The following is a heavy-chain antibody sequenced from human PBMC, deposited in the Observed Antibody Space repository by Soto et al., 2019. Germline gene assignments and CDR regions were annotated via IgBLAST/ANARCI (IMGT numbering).Heavy chain of an antibody. CDR3: VNQVHDSSGFHYHGLGV. J-gene: IGHJ6*02. CDR1: GFTFDDYA. V-gene: IGHV3-9*01. Sequence: LGGSLRLSCAVSGFTFDDYAMHWVRQAPGKGLEWVSGISWNSDTIAYADSVKGRFTIYRDNARQSLYLEMNNLRGDDTALYYCVNQVHDSSGFHYHGLGVWGQGTTVTVSS. CDR2: ISWNSDTI. D-gene: IGHD6-19*01.